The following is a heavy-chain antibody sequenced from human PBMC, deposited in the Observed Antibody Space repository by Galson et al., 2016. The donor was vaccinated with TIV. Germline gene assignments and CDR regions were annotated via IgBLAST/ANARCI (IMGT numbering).Heavy chain of an antibody. CDR3: TWGEDLDV. CDR2: IDPIVGSI. J-gene: IGHJ6*04. D-gene: IGHD3-16*01. Sequence: SVKVSCKASGDSFSSYTINWVRQAPGQGLEWMGGIDPIVGSISKAQRFQGRLTITADESTSTAYMDLSSLKSEDTAVYYCTWGEDLDVWGNGTTVTVSS. CDR1: GDSFSSYT. V-gene: IGHV1-69*13.